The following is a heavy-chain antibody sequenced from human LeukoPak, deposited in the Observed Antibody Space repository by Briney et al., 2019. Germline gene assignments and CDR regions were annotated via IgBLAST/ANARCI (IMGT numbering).Heavy chain of an antibody. CDR2: IYSGGST. CDR3: ARSGSGWPYYFDY. V-gene: IGHV3-53*01. CDR1: GFTVSSNY. Sequence: GGSLRLSCAASGFTVSSNYMSWVRQAPGKGLEWVSVIYSGGSTYYADSVKGRFTISRDNSKNTLYLQMNSLRAEDTAVYYCARSGSGWPYYFDYWGQGTLVTVPS. J-gene: IGHJ4*02. D-gene: IGHD6-19*01.